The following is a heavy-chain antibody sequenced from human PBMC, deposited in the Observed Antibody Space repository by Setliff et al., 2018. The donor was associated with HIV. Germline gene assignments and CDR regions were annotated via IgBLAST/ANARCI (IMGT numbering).Heavy chain of an antibody. J-gene: IGHJ3*02. CDR2: MNRDGREK. V-gene: IGHV3-7*04. CDR1: GFTFSSSW. CDR3: ARDPAFGAFDI. Sequence: QTSETLSLSCAASGFTFSSSWMTWVRQAPGRGLEYVAGMNRDGREKLYADSVKGRLSISRDNAKNSLYLQMSSLRTEDTAVYFCARDPAFGAFDIWGQGTMVT. D-gene: IGHD3-10*01.